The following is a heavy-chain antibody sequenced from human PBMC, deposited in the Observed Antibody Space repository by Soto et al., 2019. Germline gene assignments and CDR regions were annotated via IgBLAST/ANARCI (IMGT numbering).Heavy chain of an antibody. V-gene: IGHV4-30-4*01. J-gene: IGHJ6*02. CDR3: ASNALWFGEYVDYYGVDV. D-gene: IGHD3-10*01. Sequence: SETLSLTCTVSGGSISSGDYYWSWIRQPPGKGLEWIGYIYYSGSTYYNPSLKSRVTISVDTSKNQFSLKLSSVTAADTAVYYCASNALWFGEYVDYYGVDVWGQGTTVTVYS. CDR1: GGSISSGDYY. CDR2: IYYSGST.